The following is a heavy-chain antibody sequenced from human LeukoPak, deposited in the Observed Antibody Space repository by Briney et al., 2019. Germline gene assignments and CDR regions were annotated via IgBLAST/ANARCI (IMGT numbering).Heavy chain of an antibody. Sequence: ASVKVSCKASGYTFTSYDINLVRQATGQGLEWMGWMNPNSGNTGYAQKFQGRVTITRNTSISTAYMELSSLTSEDTAVYYCARGGRGRNWFDPWGQGTLVTVSS. CDR3: ARGGRGRNWFDP. V-gene: IGHV1-8*03. J-gene: IGHJ5*02. CDR2: MNPNSGNT. D-gene: IGHD3-10*01. CDR1: GYTFTSYD.